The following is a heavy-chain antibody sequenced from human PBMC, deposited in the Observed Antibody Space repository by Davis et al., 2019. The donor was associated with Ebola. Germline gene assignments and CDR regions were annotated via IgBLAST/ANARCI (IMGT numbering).Heavy chain of an antibody. CDR2: ISGSGGST. J-gene: IGHJ4*02. CDR1: GFTFSSYA. V-gene: IGHV3-23*01. CDR3: AKEWSYYGSGSPFDY. D-gene: IGHD3-10*01. Sequence: GGFLRLSCAASGFTFSSYAMSWVRQAPGKGLEWVSAISGSGGSTYYADSVKGRFTISRDNSKNTLYLQMNSLRAEDTAVYYCAKEWSYYGSGSPFDYWGQGTLVTVSS.